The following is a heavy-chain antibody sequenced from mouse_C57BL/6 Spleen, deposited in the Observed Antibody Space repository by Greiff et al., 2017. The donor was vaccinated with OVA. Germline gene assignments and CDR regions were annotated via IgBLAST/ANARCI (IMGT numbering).Heavy chain of an antibody. V-gene: IGHV1-18*01. CDR2: INPNNGGT. D-gene: IGHD2-5*01. CDR3: ARKDSNYAFFDY. CDR1: GYTFTDYN. J-gene: IGHJ2*01. Sequence: VQLQQSGPELVKPGASVKIPCKASGYTFTDYNMDWVKQSHGKSLEWIGDINPNNGGTIYNQKFKGKATLTVDKSSSTAYMELRSLTSEDTAVYYCARKDSNYAFFDYWGQGTTLTVSS.